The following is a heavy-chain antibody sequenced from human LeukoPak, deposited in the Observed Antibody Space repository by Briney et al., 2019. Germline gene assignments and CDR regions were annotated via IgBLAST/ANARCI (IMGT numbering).Heavy chain of an antibody. J-gene: IGHJ4*02. Sequence: SETLSLTCTVSGFSISSHYYWGWIRQPPGKGLEWIANIHHTGSTYYNPSLKSRVTISIDTSKNQFSLKLNSVTAADTAVYYCARHRAGYHLDWWGQGTLVTVSS. V-gene: IGHV4-38-2*02. CDR2: IHHTGST. CDR1: GFSISSHYY. D-gene: IGHD3-9*01. CDR3: ARHRAGYHLDW.